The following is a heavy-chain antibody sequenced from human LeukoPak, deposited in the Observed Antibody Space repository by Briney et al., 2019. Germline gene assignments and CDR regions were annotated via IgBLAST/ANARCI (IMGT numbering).Heavy chain of an antibody. Sequence: GGSLRLSCAASGITFSDFALSWVRQAPGKGLEWVSAISGSGGSTYYADSVKGRFTISRDNSKNTLYLQINSLRAEDTAVYYCAKVGTTVTTQYYYYMDVWGKGTTVTVSS. V-gene: IGHV3-23*01. J-gene: IGHJ6*03. CDR3: AKVGTTVTTQYYYYMDV. D-gene: IGHD4-17*01. CDR2: ISGSGGST. CDR1: GITFSDFA.